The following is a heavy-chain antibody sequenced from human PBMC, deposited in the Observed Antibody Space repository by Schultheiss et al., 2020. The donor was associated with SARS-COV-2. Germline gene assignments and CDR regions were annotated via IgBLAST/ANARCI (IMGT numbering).Heavy chain of an antibody. D-gene: IGHD3-9*01. CDR1: GYTFTSYD. V-gene: IGHV1-8*01. CDR3: ARWNYDILTGYPRSYYYYYGMDV. J-gene: IGHJ6*02. Sequence: ASVKVSCKASGYTFTSYDINWVRQATGQGLEWMGWMNPNSGNTGYAQKFQGRVTMTTDTSSTAYMELSSLRSEDTAVYYCARWNYDILTGYPRSYYYYYGMDVWGQGTTVTVSS. CDR2: MNPNSGNT.